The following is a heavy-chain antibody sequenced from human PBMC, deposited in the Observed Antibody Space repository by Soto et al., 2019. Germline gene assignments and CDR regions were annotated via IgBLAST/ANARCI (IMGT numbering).Heavy chain of an antibody. Sequence: GGSLRLSCAASGFTFSSYSMNWVRQAPGKGLEWVSSISSSSSYIYYADSVKGRFTISRDNAKNSLYLQMNSLRAEDTAVYYCARDSELPLYDFWSGYYTGTFDYWGQGTLVTVSS. CDR2: ISSSSSYI. CDR3: ARDSELPLYDFWSGYYTGTFDY. V-gene: IGHV3-21*01. CDR1: GFTFSSYS. J-gene: IGHJ4*02. D-gene: IGHD3-3*01.